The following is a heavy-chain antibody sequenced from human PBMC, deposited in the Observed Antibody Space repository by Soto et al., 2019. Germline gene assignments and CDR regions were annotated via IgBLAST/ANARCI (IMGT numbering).Heavy chain of an antibody. V-gene: IGHV3-21*01. CDR2: ISSSSSYI. CDR1: GFTFSSYS. D-gene: IGHD2-15*01. J-gene: IGHJ4*02. Sequence: EVQLVESGGGLVKPGGSLRLSCAASGFTFSSYSMNWVRQAPGKGLEWVSSISSSSSYIYYADSVKGRFTISRDNAKNSLYLQMNSLRAEDMAVYYCARGYCSGGSCFYFDYWGQGTLVTVSS. CDR3: ARGYCSGGSCFYFDY.